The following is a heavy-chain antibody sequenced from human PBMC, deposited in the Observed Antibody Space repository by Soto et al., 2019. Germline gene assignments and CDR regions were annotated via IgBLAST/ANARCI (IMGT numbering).Heavy chain of an antibody. Sequence: GGSLRLSCATSGFTFSRYSINWVRQAPGKGLEWVSSISCSGGGIYYADSVKGRFTISRDNSKNTLYLQMNSLRAEDTAVYYCASSGWYEATSGYWGQGTLVTV. J-gene: IGHJ4*02. CDR1: GFTFSRYS. CDR2: ISCSGGGI. CDR3: ASSGWYEATSGY. V-gene: IGHV3-23*01. D-gene: IGHD6-19*01.